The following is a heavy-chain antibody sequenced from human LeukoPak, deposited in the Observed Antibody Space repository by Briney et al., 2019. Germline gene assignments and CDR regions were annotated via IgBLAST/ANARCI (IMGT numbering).Heavy chain of an antibody. J-gene: IGHJ5*01. CDR1: GYTFTSYG. V-gene: IGHV1-18*01. CDR3: ARDPTPEYQLLLDGHNWFDP. Sequence: ASVKVSCKASGYTFTSYGISWVRQAPGQGLEWMGWISAYNGNTHYAQKLQGRVTMTTDTSTSTAYMELRSLRSDDTAVYYCARDPTPEYQLLLDGHNWFDPWGKGTTVTVSS. CDR2: ISAYNGNT. D-gene: IGHD2-2*01.